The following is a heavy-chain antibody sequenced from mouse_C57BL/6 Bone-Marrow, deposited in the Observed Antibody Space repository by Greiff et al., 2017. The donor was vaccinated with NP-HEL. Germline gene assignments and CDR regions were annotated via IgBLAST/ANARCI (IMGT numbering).Heavy chain of an antibody. J-gene: IGHJ3*01. CDR2: IYPRSGNT. Sequence: VKLVESGAELARPGASVKLSCKASGYTFTSYGISWVKQRTGQGLEWIGEIYPRSGNTYYNEKFKGKATLTADKSSSTAYMELRSLTSEDSAVYFCARRLSLAYWGQGTLVTVSA. CDR3: ARRLSLAY. D-gene: IGHD1-2*01. CDR1: GYTFTSYG. V-gene: IGHV1-81*01.